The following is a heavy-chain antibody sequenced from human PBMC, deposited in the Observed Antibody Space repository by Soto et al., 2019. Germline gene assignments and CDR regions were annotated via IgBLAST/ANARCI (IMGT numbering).Heavy chain of an antibody. CDR1: GFTFNSYG. CDR3: AKDTYYHDSSGYYVFDC. D-gene: IGHD3-22*01. J-gene: IGHJ4*02. V-gene: IGHV3-30*18. CDR2: VSYDGSKE. Sequence: PGGSLRLSCAASGFTFNSYGIHWVRQAPGKGLEWVAGVSYDGSKEYYTESVRGRFTISRDNSGNTLDLQMNSLRAEDTAVYYCAKDTYYHDSSGYYVFDCWGQGTLVTVSS.